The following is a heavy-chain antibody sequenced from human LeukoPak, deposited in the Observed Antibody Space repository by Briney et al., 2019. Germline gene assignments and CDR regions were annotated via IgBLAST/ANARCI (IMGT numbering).Heavy chain of an antibody. CDR1: ESTFSSYS. CDR3: AKVYRSAAGKGRFDY. CDR2: ISSSSEFI. V-gene: IGHV3-21*04. D-gene: IGHD6-13*01. J-gene: IGHJ4*02. Sequence: GGSLRLSCAASESTFSSYSMNWVRQAPGKGLEWVSSISSSSEFIYYADSVKGRSTISRDNAKNSLYLQMNSLRAEDTAVYYCAKVYRSAAGKGRFDYWGQGTLVTVSS.